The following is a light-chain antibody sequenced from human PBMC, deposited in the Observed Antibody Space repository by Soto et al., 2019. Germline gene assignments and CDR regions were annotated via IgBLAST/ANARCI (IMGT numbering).Light chain of an antibody. V-gene: IGKV1-9*01. Sequence: IQLTQSPSSVSASVGDRVTITCRASQDISTYLAWYQQNPGRAPKLLIYLAPTLHTGVPARFSGSGSGTDFTLTISSLQPEDFATYYCQQLDSDPPWTFGQGTRVEIK. J-gene: IGKJ1*01. CDR1: QDISTY. CDR3: QQLDSDPPWT. CDR2: LAP.